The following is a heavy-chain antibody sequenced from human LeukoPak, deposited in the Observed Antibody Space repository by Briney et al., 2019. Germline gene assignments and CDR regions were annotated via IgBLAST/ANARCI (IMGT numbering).Heavy chain of an antibody. J-gene: IGHJ3*02. CDR2: IYYSGST. CDR3: ARPGNYYDSSDAFDI. V-gene: IGHV4-39*07. CDR1: GGSISSSSYY. Sequence: PSETLSLTCTVSGGSISSSSYYWGWIRQPPGKGLEWIGSIYYSGSTYYNPSLKSRVTISVDTSKNQFSLKLSSVTAADTAVYYCARPGNYYDSSDAFDIWGQGTIVTVSS. D-gene: IGHD3-22*01.